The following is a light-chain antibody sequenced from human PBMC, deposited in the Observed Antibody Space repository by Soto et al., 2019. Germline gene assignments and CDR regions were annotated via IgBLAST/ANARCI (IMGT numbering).Light chain of an antibody. Sequence: DIQMTQSPSSLSASVGDRFTITCLASQSISSYLNWYQQKPGKAPKLLIYAASSLQSGVPSRFSGSGSGTDFTLTISSLQPEDFATYYCQQSYSTPYTFGQGTKVDIK. CDR2: AAS. CDR3: QQSYSTPYT. J-gene: IGKJ2*01. V-gene: IGKV1-39*01. CDR1: QSISSY.